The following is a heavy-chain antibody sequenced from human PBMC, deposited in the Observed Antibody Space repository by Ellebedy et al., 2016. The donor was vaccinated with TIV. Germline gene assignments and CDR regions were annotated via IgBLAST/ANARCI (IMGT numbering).Heavy chain of an antibody. Sequence: GESLKISCAASGFTFSDAWMNWVRQAPGRGLEWVGHIKNKADGGTTDYAAPVRGRFTISRDDSKKTLYLQMDSLRTEDTAVYYCNTDHLYGDDEAGQMGSDYWGQGTLVNVSS. CDR3: NTDHLYGDDEAGQMGSDY. CDR2: IKNKADGGTT. CDR1: GFTFSDAW. D-gene: IGHD4-17*01. V-gene: IGHV3-15*05. J-gene: IGHJ4*02.